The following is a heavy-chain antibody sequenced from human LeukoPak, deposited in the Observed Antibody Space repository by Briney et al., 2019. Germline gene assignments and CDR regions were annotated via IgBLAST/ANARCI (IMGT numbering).Heavy chain of an antibody. CDR2: IYYSGGT. CDR1: GGSVTSSSYY. D-gene: IGHD5-18*01. J-gene: IGHJ3*01. CDR3: AFDF. V-gene: IGHV4-39*01. Sequence: SETLSLTCSVSGGSVTSSSYYWGWIRQPPGKGLEWIGSIYYSGGTYYSPSLKSRVTISVTAADTAVYYCARDQPAQGGYRDTHAFDFWGQGTMVTVSS.